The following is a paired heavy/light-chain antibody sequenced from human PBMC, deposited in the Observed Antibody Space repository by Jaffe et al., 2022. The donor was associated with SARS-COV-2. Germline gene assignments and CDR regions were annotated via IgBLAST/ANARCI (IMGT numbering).Light chain of an antibody. V-gene: IGKV2-30*01. Sequence: DVVMTQSPLSLAVTLGQPASISCRSSQSLTYSDGNTYLSWFQQRPGQSPRRLIYTISNRDSGVPDRFSGSGSGTDFTLKISRVEAEDVGFYYCMQGTHWPWTCGQGTKVEIK. CDR1: QSLTYSDGNTY. CDR2: TIS. CDR3: MQGTHWPWT. J-gene: IGKJ1*01.
Heavy chain of an antibody. CDR2: IYYTGGT. D-gene: IGHD3-10*01. CDR3: TRGPGRGVISDS. J-gene: IGHJ4*02. Sequence: QVELQESGPGLVKPSETLSLTCAVSGVSISGGYWSWVRQAPGKGLEWIGYIYYTGGTTYNPSLRSRVTISIATSKKQFSLTVGSVTAADTAMYYCTRGPGRGVISDSWGRGVLVTVSS. V-gene: IGHV4-59*01. CDR1: GVSISGGY.